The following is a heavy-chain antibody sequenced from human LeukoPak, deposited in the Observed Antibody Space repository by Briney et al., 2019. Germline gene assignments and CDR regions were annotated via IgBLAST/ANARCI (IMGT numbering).Heavy chain of an antibody. Sequence: GGSLRLSCAASGFTFSSYAMHWVRQAPGKGLEWVAVISYDGSNKYYADSVKGRFTISRDNSKNTLYLQMNSLRAEDPAVYYCARAYSYGHPFDYWGQGTLVTVSS. D-gene: IGHD5-18*01. V-gene: IGHV3-30*04. CDR3: ARAYSYGHPFDY. CDR2: ISYDGSNK. J-gene: IGHJ4*02. CDR1: GFTFSSYA.